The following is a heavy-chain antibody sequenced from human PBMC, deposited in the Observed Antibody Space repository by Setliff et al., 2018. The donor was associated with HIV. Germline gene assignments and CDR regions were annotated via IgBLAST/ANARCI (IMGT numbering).Heavy chain of an antibody. Sequence: PGGSLRLSCAASGFTVSSNYMSWVRQAPGKGLEWVSVFYSGGRTYYADSVKGRFTISRDNAEKSLYLQMNSLRAEDTAVYYCARDRSSSWGGYWYFDLWGRGTLVTVSS. CDR2: FYSGGRT. CDR1: GFTVSSNY. D-gene: IGHD6-13*01. CDR3: ARDRSSSWGGYWYFDL. J-gene: IGHJ2*01. V-gene: IGHV3-53*01.